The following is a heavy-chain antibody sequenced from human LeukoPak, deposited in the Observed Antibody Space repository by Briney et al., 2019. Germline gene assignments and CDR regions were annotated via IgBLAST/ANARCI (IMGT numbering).Heavy chain of an antibody. Sequence: GGSLRLSCAASGFTFSASSMHWVRQASGKGLEWVGRIRSKANSFATAYAASVKGRFTISRDDSKNTALLQMNSLKTEDTAVYYCTFLPADSPAWFDPWGQGTLVTVSS. CDR2: IRSKANSFAT. J-gene: IGHJ5*02. D-gene: IGHD6-13*01. CDR1: GFTFSASS. V-gene: IGHV3-73*01. CDR3: TFLPADSPAWFDP.